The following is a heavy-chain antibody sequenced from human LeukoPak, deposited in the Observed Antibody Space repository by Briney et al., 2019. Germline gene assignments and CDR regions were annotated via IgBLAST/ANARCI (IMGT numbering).Heavy chain of an antibody. CDR2: INHSGST. CDR3: ARGRGYSYGSSYFQH. Sequence: EINHSGSTNYNPSPKSRVTISVDTSKNQFSLKLSSVTAADTAVYYCARGRGYSYGSSYFQHWGQGTLVTVSS. V-gene: IGHV4-34*01. J-gene: IGHJ1*01. D-gene: IGHD5-18*01.